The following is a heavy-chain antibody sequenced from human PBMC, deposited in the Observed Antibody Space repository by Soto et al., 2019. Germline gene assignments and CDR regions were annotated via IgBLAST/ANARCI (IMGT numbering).Heavy chain of an antibody. D-gene: IGHD3-22*01. CDR1: GGTFSSYA. CDR2: IIPIFGTA. J-gene: IGHJ5*02. CDR3: ARDYSYYDSSGYYSNWFGP. V-gene: IGHV1-69*13. Sequence: SVKVSCKASGGTFSSYAISWVRQAPGQGLEWMGGIIPIFGTANYAQKFQGRVTITADESTSTAYMELSSLRSEDTAVYYCARDYSYYDSSGYYSNWFGPWGQGTLVTVSS.